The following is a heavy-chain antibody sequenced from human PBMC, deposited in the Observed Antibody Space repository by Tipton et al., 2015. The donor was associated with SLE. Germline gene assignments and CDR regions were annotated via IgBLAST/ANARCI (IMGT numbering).Heavy chain of an antibody. CDR1: GFTFSSYG. V-gene: IGHV3-30*02. CDR2: IRYDGSNK. Sequence: GSLRLSCAASGFTFSSYGMHWVRQAPGKGLEWVAFIRYDGSNKYYADSVKGRFTISRDNSKNTLYLQMNSLRAEDTAVYYCAKYTIAAAGGWFDPWGQGTLVTVSS. J-gene: IGHJ5*02. D-gene: IGHD6-13*01. CDR3: AKYTIAAAGGWFDP.